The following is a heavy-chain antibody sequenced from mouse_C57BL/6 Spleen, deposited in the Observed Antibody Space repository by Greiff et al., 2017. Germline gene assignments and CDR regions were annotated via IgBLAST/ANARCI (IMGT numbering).Heavy chain of an antibody. CDR1: GYTFTSYW. D-gene: IGHD1-1*01. J-gene: IGHJ2*01. V-gene: IGHV1-55*01. CDR2: IYPGSGST. CDR3: ARSSGSSPYFDY. Sequence: VQLQQPGAELVKPGASVKMSCKASGYTFTSYWITWVKQRSGQGLEWIGDIYPGSGSTNYNEKFKSKATLTVDTSSSTAYMQLSSLTSEDSAVYYCARSSGSSPYFDYWGQGTTLTVSS.